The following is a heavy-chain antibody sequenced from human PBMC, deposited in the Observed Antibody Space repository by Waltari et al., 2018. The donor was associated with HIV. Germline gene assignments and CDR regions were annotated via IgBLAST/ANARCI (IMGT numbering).Heavy chain of an antibody. V-gene: IGHV7-4-1*01. CDR3: AREWEGEMYSSGAFDI. CDR2: INTNTGNP. CDR1: GYTFTSYA. J-gene: IGHJ3*02. Sequence: QVQLVQSGSELKKPGASVKVSCKASGYTFTSYALNWVRQPPGQGLEWMGWINTNTGNPTYAQGFTGRFVFSLDTSVSTAYLQICSLKAEDTAVYYCAREWEGEMYSSGAFDIWGQGTMVTVSS. D-gene: IGHD6-19*01.